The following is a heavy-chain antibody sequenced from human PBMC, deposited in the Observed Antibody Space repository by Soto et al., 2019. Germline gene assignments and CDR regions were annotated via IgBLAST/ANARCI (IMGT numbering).Heavy chain of an antibody. CDR3: AEGYFVDYCYYYGMDV. D-gene: IGHD3-9*01. V-gene: IGHV1-58*01. Sequence: SVKVSWKDSGFTFTSSAVQWVRQARGQRLDCIGWIVVGSGNTNYAQKFQERVTITRDMSTSTAYMELSSLRSEDTAVYYCAEGYFVDYCYYYGMDVWGQGTTVTVSS. CDR1: GFTFTSSA. J-gene: IGHJ6*02. CDR2: IVVGSGNT.